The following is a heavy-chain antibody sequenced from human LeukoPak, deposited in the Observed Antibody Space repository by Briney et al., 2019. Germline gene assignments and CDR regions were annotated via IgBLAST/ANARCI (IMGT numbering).Heavy chain of an antibody. D-gene: IGHD3-22*01. Sequence: SETLSLTRAVSGVSFSGYSWSWIRQSLGKGLEWIGEINPSGSSNSNPSLRSRVTMSVDTSKSQFSLKLSSVTAADTAIYYCARHLYESRGQTSFDYWGQGTLVTVSS. J-gene: IGHJ4*02. CDR1: GVSFSGYS. CDR2: INPSGSS. V-gene: IGHV4-34*01. CDR3: ARHLYESRGQTSFDY.